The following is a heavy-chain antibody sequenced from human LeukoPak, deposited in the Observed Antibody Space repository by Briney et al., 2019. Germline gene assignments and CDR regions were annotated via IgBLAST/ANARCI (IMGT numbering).Heavy chain of an antibody. CDR2: IGASGANT. CDR1: VFTFTNYA. J-gene: IGHJ3*01. CDR3: ARRPRDTRGYYLGALHD. V-gene: IGHV3-23*01. Sequence: GGSLRLSCAAPVFTFTNYAMAGVREAPGKGGERVSVIGASGANTYYADSVKGRFTISRDNSKNTLSLHMSSLRAKDTAVYYCARRPRDTRGYYLGALHDWGQGTTVTVSS. D-gene: IGHD3-22*01.